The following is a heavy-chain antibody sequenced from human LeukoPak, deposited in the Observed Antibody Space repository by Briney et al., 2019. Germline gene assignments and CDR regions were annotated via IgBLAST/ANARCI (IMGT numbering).Heavy chain of an antibody. Sequence: GGSLRLSCAASGFTFSTYAMTWVRQAPGKGLEWVSLISGTGGSTYYADSVKGRFTISRDNSKNTLYLQMNSLRAEDTAVYYCAKDPGAYNWNYFDYWGQGTLVTVSS. CDR2: ISGTGGST. CDR1: GFTFSTYA. D-gene: IGHD1-20*01. J-gene: IGHJ4*02. CDR3: AKDPGAYNWNYFDY. V-gene: IGHV3-23*01.